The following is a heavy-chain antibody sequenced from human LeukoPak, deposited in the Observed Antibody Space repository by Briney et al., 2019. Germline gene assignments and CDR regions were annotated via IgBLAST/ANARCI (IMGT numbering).Heavy chain of an antibody. Sequence: GGSLRLSCAASGFTFSSHGMNWVRQAPGKGLEWVSGISPNGVITYYADSVKGRFTISRDNSKGTVYLQMNSLRAEDTAVYYCARQSSGRYSGPFDYWGLGTLVTVSS. CDR3: ARQSSGRYSGPFDY. CDR2: ISPNGVIT. D-gene: IGHD1-26*01. J-gene: IGHJ4*02. CDR1: GFTFSSHG. V-gene: IGHV3-23*01.